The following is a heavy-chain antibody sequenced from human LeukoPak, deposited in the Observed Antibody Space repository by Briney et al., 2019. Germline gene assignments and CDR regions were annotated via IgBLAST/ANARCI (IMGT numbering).Heavy chain of an antibody. CDR1: GASISSYY. J-gene: IGHJ4*02. V-gene: IGHV4-34*01. CDR2: INHSGST. Sequence: SETLSLTCTVSGASISSYYWSWIRQPAGKGLEWIGEINHSGSTNYNPSLKSRVTISVDTSKNQFSLKLSSVTAADTAVYYCARGRAGDSSGYYWYYLDYWGQGTLVTVSS. CDR3: ARGRAGDSSGYYWYYLDY. D-gene: IGHD3-22*01.